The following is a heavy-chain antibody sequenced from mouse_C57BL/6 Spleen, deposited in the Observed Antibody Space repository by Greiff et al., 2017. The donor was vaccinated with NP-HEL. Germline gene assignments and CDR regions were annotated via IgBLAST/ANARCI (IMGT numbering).Heavy chain of an antibody. CDR1: GYTFTSYW. CDR3: ARYYGSSFAMDY. Sequence: QVQLQQPGAELVRPGSSVTLSCKASGYTFTSYWMHWVKQRPIQGLEWIGNIDPSDSETHYNQKFKDKATLTVDKSSSTAYMQLSSLTSEDSAVYYCARYYGSSFAMDYWGQGTSVTVSS. D-gene: IGHD1-1*01. V-gene: IGHV1-52*01. J-gene: IGHJ4*01. CDR2: IDPSDSET.